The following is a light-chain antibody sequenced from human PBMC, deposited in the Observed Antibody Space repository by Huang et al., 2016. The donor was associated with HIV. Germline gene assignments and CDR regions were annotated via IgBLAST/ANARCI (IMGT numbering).Light chain of an antibody. CDR2: GAA. CDR1: QRVSSN. V-gene: IGKV3-15*01. Sequence: EIVMTQSPATLSVSPGDRATLSCRASQRVSSNLAWYQQKPGQAPRHRIYGAATRATGIPARLSGGGCVTKFTLTVSSLQSEDFAVYYCQQYNKWPPWTFGQGTKVEIK. CDR3: QQYNKWPPWT. J-gene: IGKJ1*01.